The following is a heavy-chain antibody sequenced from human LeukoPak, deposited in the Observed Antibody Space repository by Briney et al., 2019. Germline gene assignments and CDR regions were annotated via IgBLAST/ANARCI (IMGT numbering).Heavy chain of an antibody. D-gene: IGHD2-21*02. V-gene: IGHV4-59*01. CDR3: ARDGDENWFDP. CDR1: GGSISSYY. J-gene: IGHJ5*02. CDR2: IYYSGST. Sequence: PSETLSLTCTVSGGSISSYYWSWIRQPPGKGLEWIGYIYYSGSTNYNPFLKSRVTISVDTSKNQFSLKLSSVTAADTAVYYCARDGDENWFDPWGQGTLVTVSS.